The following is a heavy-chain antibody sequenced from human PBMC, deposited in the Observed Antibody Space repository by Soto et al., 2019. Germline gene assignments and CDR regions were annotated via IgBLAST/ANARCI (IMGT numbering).Heavy chain of an antibody. J-gene: IGHJ5*02. V-gene: IGHV3-73*01. CDR1: GFDFSGSA. D-gene: IGHD6-19*01. CDR2: IRTKPNSYAT. Sequence: EVQLVESGGGLVQPGGSLDLSCATSGFDFSGSAMHWVRQASGRGLEWLGRIRTKPNSYATIYAASVKDRITISRDDSKKMVYQHMSGLKTEDTAVYYCARPISSGWFDPWGQGTLASVTS. CDR3: ARPISSGWFDP.